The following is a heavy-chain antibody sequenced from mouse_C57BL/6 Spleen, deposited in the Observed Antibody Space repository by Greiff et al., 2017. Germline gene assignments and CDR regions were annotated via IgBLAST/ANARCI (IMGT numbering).Heavy chain of an antibody. CDR3: ARATYGYDGAHFDY. J-gene: IGHJ2*01. V-gene: IGHV1-69*01. D-gene: IGHD2-2*01. CDR1: GYTFTSYW. Sequence: VQLQQPGAELVMPGASVKLSCKASGYTFTSYWMHWVKQRPGQGLEWIGEIDPSDSYTNYTQKFKGQSTLTVDKSSSTAYMQLSSLTSEDSAVYYCARATYGYDGAHFDYWGQGTTLTVSS. CDR2: IDPSDSYT.